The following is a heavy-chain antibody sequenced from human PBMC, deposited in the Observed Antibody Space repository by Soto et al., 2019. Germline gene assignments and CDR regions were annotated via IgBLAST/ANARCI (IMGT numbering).Heavy chain of an antibody. J-gene: IGHJ6*02. Sequence: GGSLRLSCAASGFTFSSYAMHWVRQAPGKGLEWVAVISYDGSNKYYADSVKGRFTISRDNSKNTLYLQMNSLRAEDTAVYYCARDPGTLSSIAARGYYGMDVWGQGTTVTVSS. CDR3: ARDPGTLSSIAARGYYGMDV. V-gene: IGHV3-30-3*01. CDR2: ISYDGSNK. D-gene: IGHD6-6*01. CDR1: GFTFSSYA.